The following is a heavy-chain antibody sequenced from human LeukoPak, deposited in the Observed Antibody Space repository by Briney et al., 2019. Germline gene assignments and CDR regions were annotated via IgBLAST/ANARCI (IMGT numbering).Heavy chain of an antibody. V-gene: IGHV1-69*05. Sequence: GASVKVSCKASGGTFSSYAISWVRQAPAQGLEWMGGIIPIFGTANYAQKFQGRVTMTTDESTSTAYMELSSLRSEDTAVYYCARDGIVGAMGYWFDPWGQGTLVTVSS. J-gene: IGHJ5*02. D-gene: IGHD1-26*01. CDR2: IIPIFGTA. CDR3: ARDGIVGAMGYWFDP. CDR1: GGTFSSYA.